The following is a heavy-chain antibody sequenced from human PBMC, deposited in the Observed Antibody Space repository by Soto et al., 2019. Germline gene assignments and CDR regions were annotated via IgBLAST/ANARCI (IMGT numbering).Heavy chain of an antibody. J-gene: IGHJ5*02. CDR3: TRLGGSSMAPFDP. V-gene: IGHV5-51*01. D-gene: IGHD6-13*01. CDR2: IDPSDSDT. Sequence: PGESLKISCKGSGYSFISYWIGWVRQMPGKGLEWIGIIDPSDSDTRYSPSFQGQVTISVDKSISTAYLQWSSLKASDTAMYYCTRLGGSSMAPFDPWGQGTLITVSS. CDR1: GYSFISYW.